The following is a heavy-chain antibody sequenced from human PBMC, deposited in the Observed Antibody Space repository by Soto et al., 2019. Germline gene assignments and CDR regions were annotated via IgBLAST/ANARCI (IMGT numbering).Heavy chain of an antibody. D-gene: IGHD5-12*01. Sequence: PGGSLRLSCAASGFTFSSYAMHWVRQAPGKGLEWVAVISYDGSNKYYADSVKGRFTISRDNSKNTLYLQMNSLRAEDTAVYYCAREVEMATIFDYWGQGTLVTVSS. J-gene: IGHJ4*02. CDR1: GFTFSSYA. V-gene: IGHV3-30-3*01. CDR2: ISYDGSNK. CDR3: AREVEMATIFDY.